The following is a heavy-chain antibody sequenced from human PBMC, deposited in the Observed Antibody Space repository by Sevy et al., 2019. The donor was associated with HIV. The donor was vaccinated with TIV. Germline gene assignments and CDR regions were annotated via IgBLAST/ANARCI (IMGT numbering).Heavy chain of an antibody. D-gene: IGHD6-13*01. CDR2: ISTSGSII. J-gene: IGHJ1*01. CDR1: GFTFSSYE. Sequence: RGSLRLSCVASGFTFSSYEMNWVRQAPGKGLEWVSYISTSGSIIYYEDSVKGRFTISRDNAKNSLYLQMNSLRAEDTAVYYCAREDGSRQYFQYWGQGTLVTVSS. CDR3: AREDGSRQYFQY. V-gene: IGHV3-48*03.